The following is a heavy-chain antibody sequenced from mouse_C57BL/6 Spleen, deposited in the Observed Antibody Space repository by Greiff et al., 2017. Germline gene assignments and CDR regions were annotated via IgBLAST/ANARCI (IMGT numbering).Heavy chain of an antibody. Sequence: VQLKESVAELVRPGASVKLSCTASGFNIKNTYMHWVKQRPEQGLEWIGRIDPANGNTKYAPKFQGKATITADTSSNTAYLQLSILTSEDTAIYYCASNYGSRDWYFDVWGTGTTVTVSS. J-gene: IGHJ1*03. D-gene: IGHD1-1*01. V-gene: IGHV14-3*01. CDR1: GFNIKNTY. CDR2: IDPANGNT. CDR3: ASNYGSRDWYFDV.